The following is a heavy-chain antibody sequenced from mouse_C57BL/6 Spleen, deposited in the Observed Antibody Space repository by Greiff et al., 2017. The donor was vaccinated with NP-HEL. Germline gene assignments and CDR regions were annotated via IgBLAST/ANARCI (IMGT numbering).Heavy chain of an antibody. Sequence: QVQLQQSGPELVKPGASVKLSCKASGYTFTSYDINWVKQRPGQGLEWIGWIYPRDGSTKYNEKFKGKATLTVDTSSSTAYMELHSLTSEDSAVYFCARRRTLTGTEKGYFDYWGQGTTLTVSS. J-gene: IGHJ2*01. CDR2: IYPRDGST. CDR3: ARRRTLTGTEKGYFDY. CDR1: GYTFTSYD. V-gene: IGHV1-85*01. D-gene: IGHD4-1*01.